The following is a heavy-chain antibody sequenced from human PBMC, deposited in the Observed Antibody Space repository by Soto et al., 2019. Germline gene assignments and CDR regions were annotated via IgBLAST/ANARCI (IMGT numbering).Heavy chain of an antibody. CDR1: GGSMSSYF. V-gene: IGHV4-59*01. J-gene: IGHJ4*02. D-gene: IGHD6-19*01. CDR3: ERVIGAWYEHDY. CDR2: IYYTGST. Sequence: PSETLSLTCTVSGGSMSSYFWSWIRQPPGKGLEWIGYIYYTGSTDYNPSLKSRVTVSVDTSKNQFSLKLRSVTAADTAVYYCERVIGAWYEHDYWGQGTLVTVSS.